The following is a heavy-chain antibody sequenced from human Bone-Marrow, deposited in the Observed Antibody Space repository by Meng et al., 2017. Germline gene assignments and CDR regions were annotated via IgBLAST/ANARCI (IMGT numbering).Heavy chain of an antibody. CDR1: GGTFSSYA. CDR3: ARELSRIAAAGTGYYYYGMGV. Sequence: SVKVSCKASGGTFSSYAISWVRQAPGQGLEWMGGIIPIFGTANYAQKFQGRVTITTDESTSTAYMELSSLRSEDTAVYYCARELSRIAAAGTGYYYYGMGVWGQGTTVNVSS. CDR2: IIPIFGTA. D-gene: IGHD6-13*01. J-gene: IGHJ6*02. V-gene: IGHV1-69*05.